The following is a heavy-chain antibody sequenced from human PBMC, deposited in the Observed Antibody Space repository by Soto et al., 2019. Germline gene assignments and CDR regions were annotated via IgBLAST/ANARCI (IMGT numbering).Heavy chain of an antibody. CDR3: ARDDHLGELSSPGTY. Sequence: ASVKVSCKASGYTFTSYYMHWVRQAPGQGLEWMGIINPSGGSTSYAQKFQGRVTMTRDTSTSTVYMELSSLRSEDTAVYYCARDDHLGELSSPGTYWGQGTLVTVSS. V-gene: IGHV1-46*03. CDR2: INPSGGST. CDR1: GYTFTSYY. J-gene: IGHJ4*02. D-gene: IGHD3-16*02.